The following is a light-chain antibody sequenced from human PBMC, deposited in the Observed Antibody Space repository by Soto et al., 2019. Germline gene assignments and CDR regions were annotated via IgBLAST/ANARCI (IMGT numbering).Light chain of an antibody. CDR1: RSNIGSNY. Sequence: QSVLTQPPSASGTPGQRVTISCSGGRSNIGSNYVYWYQQFPGTAPKLLIFASDQRPSGVPDRFSGSKSGTSASLAISGLRSEDEADYYCAAWDDRMFGRLFGGATKLTVL. J-gene: IGLJ3*02. CDR3: AAWDDRMFGRL. V-gene: IGLV1-47*01. CDR2: ASD.